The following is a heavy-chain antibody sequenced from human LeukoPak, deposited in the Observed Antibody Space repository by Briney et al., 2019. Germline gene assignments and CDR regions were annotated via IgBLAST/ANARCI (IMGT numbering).Heavy chain of an antibody. CDR3: ARALIAAAGTS. D-gene: IGHD6-13*01. CDR1: GFTFSDYG. CDR2: ISSSSSTI. J-gene: IGHJ4*02. V-gene: IGHV3-48*01. Sequence: GGSLRLSCAASGFTFSDYGMHWVRQAPGKGLEWVSYISSSSSTIYYADSVKGRFTISRDNAKNSLYLQMNSLRAEDTAVYYCARALIAAAGTSWGQGTLVTVSS.